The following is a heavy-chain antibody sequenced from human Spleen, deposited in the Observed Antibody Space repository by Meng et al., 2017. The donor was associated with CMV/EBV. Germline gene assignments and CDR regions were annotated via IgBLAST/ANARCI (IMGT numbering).Heavy chain of an antibody. D-gene: IGHD4-11*01. CDR1: GFTFSSYG. CDR3: AKGSQTTVTTIDY. V-gene: IGHV3-30*02. CDR2: IRYDGSNK. J-gene: IGHJ4*02. Sequence: GGSLRLSCAASGFTFSSYGMHWVRQAPGKGLEWVAFIRYDGSNKYYADSVKGRFTISRDNSKNTLYLQMNSLRAEDTAVYYCAKGSQTTVTTIDYWGQGTLVTVSS.